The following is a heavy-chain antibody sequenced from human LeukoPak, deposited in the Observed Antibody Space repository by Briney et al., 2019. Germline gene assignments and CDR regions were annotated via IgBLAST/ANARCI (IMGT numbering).Heavy chain of an antibody. D-gene: IGHD2-2*01. CDR2: IYTSGST. CDR1: GGSISSYY. CDR3: ARDLVVVPAAEPYYYYYMDV. J-gene: IGHJ6*03. Sequence: SETLSLTCTVSGGSISSYYWSWIRQPPGKGLEWIGYIYTSGSTNYNPSLKSRVTMSVDTSKNQFSLKLSSVTAADTAVYYCARDLVVVPAAEPYYYYYMDVWGKGTTVTVSS. V-gene: IGHV4-4*08.